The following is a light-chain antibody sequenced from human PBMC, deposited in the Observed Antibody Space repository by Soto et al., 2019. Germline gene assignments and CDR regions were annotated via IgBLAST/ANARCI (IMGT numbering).Light chain of an antibody. V-gene: IGLV2-14*03. CDR3: SSYTSSSTRV. J-gene: IGLJ2*01. Sequence: QSVLTQPASVSGSPGQSITISCTGTSSDVGGYNYVSWYQQHPGKAPKVMIYDVVKRPSGVSNRFSGSKSGNTASLTISGLQAEDEGDYYCSSYTSSSTRVFGGGTKVTVL. CDR1: SSDVGGYNY. CDR2: DVV.